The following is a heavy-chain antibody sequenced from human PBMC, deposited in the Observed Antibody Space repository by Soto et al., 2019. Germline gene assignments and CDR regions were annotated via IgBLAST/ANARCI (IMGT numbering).Heavy chain of an antibody. CDR3: ARGLPYDYDSSGSAALDI. Sequence: GGSLRLSCAASGFTFSSYSMTWVRQAPGKGLEWVSSISSSSSYIYYADSVRGRFTISRDNAKNSLYLQMNSLRAQDTAVYYCARGLPYDYDSSGSAALDIWGQGTMVTVSS. CDR2: ISSSSSYI. D-gene: IGHD3-22*01. V-gene: IGHV3-21*01. J-gene: IGHJ3*02. CDR1: GFTFSSYS.